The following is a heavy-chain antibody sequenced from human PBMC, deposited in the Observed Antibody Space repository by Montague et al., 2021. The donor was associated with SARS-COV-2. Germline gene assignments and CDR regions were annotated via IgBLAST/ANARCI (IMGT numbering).Heavy chain of an antibody. CDR1: GGSFSTYS. D-gene: IGHD3-10*01. J-gene: IGHJ6*03. CDR2: IHHGGST. CDR3: ARLGDGVVPSPILGVGPYYSYYYKDV. V-gene: IGHV4-34*01. Sequence: SETLSLTCAVHGGSFSTYSWKWIRQPPGEGLEWIGEIHHGGSTNYNPSLKSRVTISADTSKNQFSLKLTSVAAADTAVYYCARLGDGVVPSPILGVGPYYSYYYKDVWGKGTTVTVSS.